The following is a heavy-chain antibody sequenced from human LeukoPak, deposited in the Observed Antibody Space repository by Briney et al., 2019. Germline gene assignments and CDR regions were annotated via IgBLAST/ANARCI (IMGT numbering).Heavy chain of an antibody. CDR2: IYHSGST. CDR1: GSPISSGRYS. D-gene: IGHD4-23*01. CDR3: ARLNSDGGNYFDY. Sequence: ASETRSLTCAVSGSPISSGRYSWSWIRQPPGKGLEWIGYIYHSGSTYYNPSLKSRVTISVDRSKNQFSLKLSSVTAADTAVYYCARLNSDGGNYFDYWGRGTLVTVSS. J-gene: IGHJ4*02. V-gene: IGHV4-30-2*01.